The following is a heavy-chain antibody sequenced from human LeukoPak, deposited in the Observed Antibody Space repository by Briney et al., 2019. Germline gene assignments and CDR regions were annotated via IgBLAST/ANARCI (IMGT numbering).Heavy chain of an antibody. CDR3: ATGYCSSTSCYPFDY. CDR2: INPNSGGT. Sequence: ASVKVSCKXSGYTFTGYYMHWVRQAPGQGLEWMGWINPNSGGTNYAQKFQGRVTMTRDTSISTAYMELSRLRSDDTAVYYCATGYCSSTSCYPFDYWGQGTLVTVSS. V-gene: IGHV1-2*02. D-gene: IGHD2-2*01. CDR1: GYTFTGYY. J-gene: IGHJ4*02.